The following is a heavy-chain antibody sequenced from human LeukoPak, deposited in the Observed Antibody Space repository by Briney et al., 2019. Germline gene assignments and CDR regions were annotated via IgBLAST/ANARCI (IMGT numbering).Heavy chain of an antibody. D-gene: IGHD2-21*01. CDR2: INHSGST. CDR3: ARRLWPHYYYGMDV. Sequence: PSETLSLTCAVYGGSFSGYYWSWIRQPPGKGLEWIGEINHSGSTNYNPSLKSRVTISVDTSKNQFSLKLSSVTAADTAVYYCARRLWPHYYYGMDVWGQGTTVTVSS. V-gene: IGHV4-34*01. J-gene: IGHJ6*02. CDR1: GGSFSGYY.